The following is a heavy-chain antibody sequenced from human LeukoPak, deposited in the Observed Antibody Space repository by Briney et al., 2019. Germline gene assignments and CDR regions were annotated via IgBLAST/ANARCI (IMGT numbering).Heavy chain of an antibody. CDR2: IFYRWTT. CDR3: AREGADWGGNFYAMDV. Sequence: SETLSLTCTVSGDSIKSDEYHWSWIRQPPGKGLERIGYIFYRWTTYYNPSLMSRVTISLDTSKNQFSLKLSSVTAADTAVYYCAREGADWGGNFYAMDVWAQGTTVTVSS. V-gene: IGHV4-30-4*01. D-gene: IGHD7-27*01. J-gene: IGHJ6*02. CDR1: GDSIKSDEYH.